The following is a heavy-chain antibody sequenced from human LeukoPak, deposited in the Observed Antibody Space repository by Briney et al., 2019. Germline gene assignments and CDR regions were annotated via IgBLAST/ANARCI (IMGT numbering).Heavy chain of an antibody. J-gene: IGHJ4*02. V-gene: IGHV3-48*03. D-gene: IGHD2-15*01. Sequence: PGGSLRLSCAASGFTFSSYEINWVRQAPGKGLEWVSYISSSGNTIYYADSVKGRFTISRDNAENSLYLQMNSLRAEDTAVYYCARGRGGSCWGQGTLVTVSS. CDR2: ISSSGNTI. CDR1: GFTFSSYE. CDR3: ARGRGGSC.